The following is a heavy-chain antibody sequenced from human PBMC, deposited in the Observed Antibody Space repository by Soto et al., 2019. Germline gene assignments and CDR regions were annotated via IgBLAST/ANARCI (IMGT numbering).Heavy chain of an antibody. CDR1: GYTFTGYY. V-gene: IGHV1-2*04. D-gene: IGHD6-6*01. CDR3: ARAVVYEYSSSSDSYYCYGMDV. J-gene: IGHJ6*02. CDR2: INPNSGGT. Sequence: GASVKVSCKASGYTFTGYYMHWVRQAPGQGLEWMGWINPNSGGTNYAQKFQGWVTMTRDTSISTAYMELSRLRSDDTAVYYCARAVVYEYSSSSDSYYCYGMDVWGQGTTVTVSS.